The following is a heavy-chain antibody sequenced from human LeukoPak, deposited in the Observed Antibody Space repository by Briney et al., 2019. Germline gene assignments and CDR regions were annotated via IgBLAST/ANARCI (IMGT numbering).Heavy chain of an antibody. CDR2: IRCDGSNK. CDR3: AKAEQQLVRRDSSGWDKYYMDV. CDR1: GFTFSSYG. Sequence: SGGSLRLSCAASGFTFSSYGMHWVRQAPGKGLEWVAFIRCDGSNKYYADSVKGRFTISRDNSKNTLYLQMNSLRAEDTAVYYCAKAEQQLVRRDSSGWDKYYMDVWGKGTTVTISS. D-gene: IGHD6-13*01. J-gene: IGHJ6*03. V-gene: IGHV3-30*02.